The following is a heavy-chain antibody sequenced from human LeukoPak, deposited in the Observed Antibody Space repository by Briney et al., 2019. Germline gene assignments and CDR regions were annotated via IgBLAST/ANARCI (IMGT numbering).Heavy chain of an antibody. J-gene: IGHJ4*02. V-gene: IGHV5-51*01. CDR3: ARHTAIWNYDSSGYLDY. CDR2: IYPGDSDT. CDR1: GYSFTRYW. Sequence: PGESLKISCKGSGYSFTRYWIGWVRQMPGKGLEWMGIIYPGDSDTRYSPSFQGQVTISADKSISTAYLQWSSLKASDTAMYYCARHTAIWNYDSSGYLDYWGQGTLVTVSS. D-gene: IGHD3-22*01.